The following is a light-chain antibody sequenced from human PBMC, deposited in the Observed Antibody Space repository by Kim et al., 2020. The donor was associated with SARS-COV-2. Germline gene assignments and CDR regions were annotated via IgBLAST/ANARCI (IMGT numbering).Light chain of an antibody. CDR1: QDINTR. CDR3: QQANNFPWT. V-gene: IGKV1-12*01. CDR2: GAS. Sequence: ASVGDRVTITCRASQDINTRLAGYQQRPGMVPKLLIDGASSLQSGVPSRFSGSGSGTDFTLTIWSLQPEDFATYYCQQANNFPWTFGQGTKVDIK. J-gene: IGKJ1*01.